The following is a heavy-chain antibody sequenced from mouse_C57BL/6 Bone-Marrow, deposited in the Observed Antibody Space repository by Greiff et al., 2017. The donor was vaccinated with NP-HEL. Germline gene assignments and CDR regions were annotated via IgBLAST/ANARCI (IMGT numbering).Heavy chain of an antibody. D-gene: IGHD1-1*01. Sequence: EVQLQESGAELVKPGASVKLSCTASGFNIKDYYMHWVKQRTEQGLEWIGRIDPEDGDTKYAPKFQGKATITADTSTNTAYLQLSSLTSEDTAVYYCARDYYGSSYCAMDYWGQGTSVTVSS. CDR1: GFNIKDYY. J-gene: IGHJ4*01. CDR3: ARDYYGSSYCAMDY. V-gene: IGHV14-2*01. CDR2: IDPEDGDT.